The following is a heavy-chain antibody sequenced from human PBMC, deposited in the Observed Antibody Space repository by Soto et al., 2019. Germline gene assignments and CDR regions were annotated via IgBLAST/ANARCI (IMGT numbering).Heavy chain of an antibody. V-gene: IGHV3-11*01. CDR1: GFTFSNCY. J-gene: IGHJ6*02. CDR2: ISGSGDTV. Sequence: GGSLRLSCAASGFTFSNCYMNWIRQAPGKGLEWLSYISGSGDTVYYADSVRGRFTISRDNAENSLYLQMNSLRVEDTALYYCALQGGGTVAAATVSYYGMDLWGQGTTVTVSS. D-gene: IGHD2-15*01. CDR3: ALQGGGTVAAATVSYYGMDL.